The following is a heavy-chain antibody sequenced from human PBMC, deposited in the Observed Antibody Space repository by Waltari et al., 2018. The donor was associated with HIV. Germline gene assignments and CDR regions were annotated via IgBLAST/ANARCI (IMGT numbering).Heavy chain of an antibody. CDR1: GYTFRDNS. V-gene: IGHV1-2*02. CDR2: INPNSGVT. CDR3: ARVFRGTVNYFASRLGH. Sequence: QVQLVQSGAEVKKPGASVKVSCKASGYTFRDNSTHRVRQAPGQGRDWIVWINPNSGVTRYAEKVQSSVTMTRETSISTADMELSRLRFDDTAVYYCARVFRGTVNYFASRLGHWGQGTLVTVSS. D-gene: IGHD3-22*01. J-gene: IGHJ5*02.